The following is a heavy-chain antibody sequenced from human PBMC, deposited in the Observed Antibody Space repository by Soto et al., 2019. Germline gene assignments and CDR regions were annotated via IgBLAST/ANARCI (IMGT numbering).Heavy chain of an antibody. CDR2: ISWDGGST. J-gene: IGHJ6*02. V-gene: IGHV3-43*01. D-gene: IGHD2-8*01. Sequence: PGGSLRLSCAASGFTFDDYIMHWVRQAPGKGLEWVSLISWDGGSTYYAGSVKGRFTISRDNSKNSLYLQMNSLRTEDTALYYCAKDCTRHYYYYGMDVWGQGTTVTVSS. CDR3: AKDCTRHYYYYGMDV. CDR1: GFTFDDYI.